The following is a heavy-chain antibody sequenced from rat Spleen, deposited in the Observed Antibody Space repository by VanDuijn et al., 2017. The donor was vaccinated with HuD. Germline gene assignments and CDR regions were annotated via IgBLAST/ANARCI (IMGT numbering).Heavy chain of an antibody. D-gene: IGHD1-11*01. J-gene: IGHJ4*01. Sequence: EVQLVESGGGLVQPGRSLKLSCAASGFTFSDYYMAWVRQAPTKGLEWVATISYDGRSPYYRDSVRGRFTISRDNAKSTLYLQMDSLRSEDTATYYCARHYGGYSEYVMDAWGQGASVTVSS. CDR3: ARHYGGYSEYVMDA. CDR1: GFTFSDYY. V-gene: IGHV5-7*01. CDR2: ISYDGRSP.